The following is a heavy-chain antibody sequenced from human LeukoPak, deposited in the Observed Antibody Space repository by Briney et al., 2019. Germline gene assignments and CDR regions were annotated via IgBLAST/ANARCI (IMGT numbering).Heavy chain of an antibody. CDR1: GGSIGSYY. V-gene: IGHV4-59*01. D-gene: IGHD5-12*01. CDR3: ARGEVATINFDY. CDR2: IYYSGST. Sequence: SETLSLTCTVSGGSIGSYYWSWIRQPPGKGLEWFGYIYYSGSTKYNPSFKSRVTISEDTSKNQFSLKLSSVTVADTAVYYCARGEVATINFDYWGQGTLVTVSS. J-gene: IGHJ4*02.